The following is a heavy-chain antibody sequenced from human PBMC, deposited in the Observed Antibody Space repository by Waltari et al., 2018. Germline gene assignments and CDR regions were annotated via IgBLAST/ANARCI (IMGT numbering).Heavy chain of an antibody. Sequence: EVQLVESGGGLIKPGGSLRLSCVASGLTFTDVWMNWVRQATGKGLEWLGRIKTKDEGETTDYIAPVKGRFTISRDDSKNTLFLQMDSLKTEDMAVYYCTSRRVTTNDYWGQGTLVTVSS. J-gene: IGHJ4*02. D-gene: IGHD4-4*01. CDR2: IKTKDEGETT. CDR1: GLTFTDVW. V-gene: IGHV3-15*01. CDR3: TSRRVTTNDY.